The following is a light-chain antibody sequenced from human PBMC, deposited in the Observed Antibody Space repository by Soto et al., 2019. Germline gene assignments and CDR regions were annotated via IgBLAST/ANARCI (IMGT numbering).Light chain of an antibody. CDR1: SSDVGTYNY. V-gene: IGLV2-11*01. Sequence: QSVLTQPRSVSGPPGQSVSISCSGTSSDVGTYNYVSWYQQHPGKAPKLMIYDVSKRPSGVPDRFSGSKSGNTASPTISGLQAEDEADYYCCSYAGGYTHAVFGGGTKVTVL. CDR3: CSYAGGYTHAV. J-gene: IGLJ2*01. CDR2: DVS.